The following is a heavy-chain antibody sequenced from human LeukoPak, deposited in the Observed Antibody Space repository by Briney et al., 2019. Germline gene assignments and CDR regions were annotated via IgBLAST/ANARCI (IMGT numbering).Heavy chain of an antibody. J-gene: IGHJ2*01. CDR3: ARGRPHWYFDL. V-gene: IGHV3-21*04. Sequence: PGGSLRLSCAASGFTFSSYSMIWVRQAPGKGLEWVSSISSNSAYIYYANSVKGRFTISRDNSKNTLYLQMNSLRAEDTAVYYCARGRPHWYFDLWGRGTLVTVSS. CDR1: GFTFSSYS. CDR2: ISSNSAYI.